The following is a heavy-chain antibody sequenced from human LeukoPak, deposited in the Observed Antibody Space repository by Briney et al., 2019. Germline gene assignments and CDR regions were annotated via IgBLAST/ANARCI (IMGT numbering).Heavy chain of an antibody. V-gene: IGHV3-33*01. CDR1: GFTFSSYG. D-gene: IGHD6-19*01. CDR3: VRGSSGSPYYFDY. J-gene: IGHJ4*02. CDR2: IWYDGSNK. Sequence: PGGSLRLSCAASGFTFSSYGMHWVRQAPGKGLEWVAVIWYDGSNKYYADSVKGRFTISRDNSKNTLYLQMNSLRAEDTAVYYCVRGSSGSPYYFDYWGQGTLVTVSS.